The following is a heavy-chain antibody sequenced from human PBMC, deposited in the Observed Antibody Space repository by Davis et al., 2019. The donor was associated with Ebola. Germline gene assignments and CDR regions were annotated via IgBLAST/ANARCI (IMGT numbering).Heavy chain of an antibody. J-gene: IGHJ6*03. CDR3: ARGGSPYYDFWSGYAGGRYYYYMDV. CDR1: GGSISSGGYS. Sequence: PSETLSLTCTVSGGSISSGGYSWSWIRQPPGKGLEWIGEINHSGSTNYNPSLKSRVTISVDTSKNQFSLKLSSVTAADTAVYYCARGGSPYYDFWSGYAGGRYYYYMDVWGKGTTVTVSS. D-gene: IGHD3-3*01. CDR2: INHSGST. V-gene: IGHV4-30-2*01.